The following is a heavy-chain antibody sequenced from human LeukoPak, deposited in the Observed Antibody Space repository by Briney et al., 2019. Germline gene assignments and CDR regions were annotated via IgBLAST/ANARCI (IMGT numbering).Heavy chain of an antibody. CDR3: ARLTPYYYDSSGYWD. D-gene: IGHD3-22*01. CDR1: VGSFSSYY. CDR2: IYYSGST. J-gene: IGHJ4*02. Sequence: SETLSLTCAVYVGSFSSYYWGWIRQPPGKGLEWIGSIYYSGSTYYNPSLKSRVTISVDTSKNQFSLKLSSVTAADTAVYYCARLTPYYYDSSGYWDWGQGTLVTVSS. V-gene: IGHV4-39*01.